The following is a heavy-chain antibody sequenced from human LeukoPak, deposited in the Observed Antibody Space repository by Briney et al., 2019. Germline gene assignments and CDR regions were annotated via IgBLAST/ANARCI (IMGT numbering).Heavy chain of an antibody. CDR3: AKESGKFDY. CDR2: ISADGGST. J-gene: IGHJ4*02. CDR1: GFTFSDHY. V-gene: IGHV3-43*02. Sequence: PGGSLRLSCAASGFTFSDHYMDWVRQAPGKGLEWVSLISADGGSTFSADSVKGRFSISRDNSKNSLYLQMNSLRSEDTAMYYCAKESGKFDYWGQGTLVAVSS.